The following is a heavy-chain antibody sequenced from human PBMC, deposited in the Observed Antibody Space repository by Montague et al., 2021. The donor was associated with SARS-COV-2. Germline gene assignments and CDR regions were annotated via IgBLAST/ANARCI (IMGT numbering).Heavy chain of an antibody. CDR3: ARDRRGWVQRYYYMDV. CDR2: IYYSGST. V-gene: IGHV4-59*01. CDR1: GGSISSYY. Sequence: SETLSLTCTVSGGSISSYYWSWIRQHPGKGLEWIGYIYYSGSTNYNPSLKSRVTISVDTSKNQFSLKLSSVTAADTAVYYCARDRRGWVQRYYYMDVWGKGTTVTVSS. J-gene: IGHJ6*03. D-gene: IGHD1-1*01.